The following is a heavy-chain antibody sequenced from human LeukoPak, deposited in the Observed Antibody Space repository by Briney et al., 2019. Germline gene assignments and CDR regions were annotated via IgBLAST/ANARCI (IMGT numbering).Heavy chain of an antibody. CDR1: GFTFSSYV. CDR3: AKRSIVLRFLEWQEYFQH. D-gene: IGHD3-3*01. J-gene: IGHJ1*01. Sequence: GGSLRLSCAASGFTFSSYVMSWVRQAPGKGLEWVSAISGSGGSTYYADSVKGRFTISRDNSKNTLYLQMNSLRAEDTAVYYCAKRSIVLRFLEWQEYFQHWGQGTLVTVSS. V-gene: IGHV3-23*01. CDR2: ISGSGGST.